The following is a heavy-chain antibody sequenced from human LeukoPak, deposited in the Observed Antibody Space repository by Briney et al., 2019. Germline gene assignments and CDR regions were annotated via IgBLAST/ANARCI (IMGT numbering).Heavy chain of an antibody. V-gene: IGHV4-30-4*08. J-gene: IGHJ4*02. CDR3: ARGVMGDRNDYFDY. CDR2: IYYSGST. CDR1: GGSISSGDYY. D-gene: IGHD3-16*01. Sequence: PSETLSLTCTVSGGSISSGDYYWRWIRQPPGKGPEWIGYIYYSGSTYYNPSLKSRVTISVDTSKNQFSLKLSSVTAADTAVYYCARGVMGDRNDYFDYWGQGTLVTVSS.